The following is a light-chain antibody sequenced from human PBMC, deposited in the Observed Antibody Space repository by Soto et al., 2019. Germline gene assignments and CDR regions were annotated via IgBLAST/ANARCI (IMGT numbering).Light chain of an antibody. Sequence: QSALTQPASVSGSPGQSITISCTGTSSDVGGYNYVSWYQQRPGKAPKLMIYGVTNRPSGVSSRFSGSRSGNTASLTISGLQAEDEADYFCNSYTSSSTFVFGAGTKLTVL. J-gene: IGLJ2*01. CDR1: SSDVGGYNY. CDR2: GVT. CDR3: NSYTSSSTFV. V-gene: IGLV2-14*01.